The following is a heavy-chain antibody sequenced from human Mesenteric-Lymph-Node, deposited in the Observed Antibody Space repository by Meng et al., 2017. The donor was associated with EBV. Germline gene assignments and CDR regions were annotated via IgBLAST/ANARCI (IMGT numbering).Heavy chain of an antibody. CDR1: GYTFTSYA. CDR3: ARDSTGDSRRFDP. D-gene: IGHD3-22*01. V-gene: IGHV1-3*01. J-gene: IGHJ5*02. Sequence: QLWQFGAEVKKPWASVKVSCDASGYTFTSYAMHWVRQAPGQRLEWMGWINVGNGDKKYSQKFHGRVTITRDTSATTAYMELRSLTSEDTAVYYCARDSTGDSRRFDPWGQGTLVTVSS. CDR2: INVGNGDK.